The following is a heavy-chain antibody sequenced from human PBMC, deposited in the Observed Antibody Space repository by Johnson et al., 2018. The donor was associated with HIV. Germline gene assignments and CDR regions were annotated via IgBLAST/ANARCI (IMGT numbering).Heavy chain of an antibody. CDR1: GFTFSSYA. Sequence: QVQLVESGGGVVQPGRSLRLSCAASGFTFSSYAMHWVRQAPGKGLEWVAVISYDGSNKYYADSVKGRFTISRDNSKNTLYLQMNSLRAEDTAVYYCAREPGLVAAFDIWGHGTTVTVSS. V-gene: IGHV3-30-3*01. CDR2: ISYDGSNK. D-gene: IGHD6-19*01. CDR3: AREPGLVAAFDI. J-gene: IGHJ3*02.